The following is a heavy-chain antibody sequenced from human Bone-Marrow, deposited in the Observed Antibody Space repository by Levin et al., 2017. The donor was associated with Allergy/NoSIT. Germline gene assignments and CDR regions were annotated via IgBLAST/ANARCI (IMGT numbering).Heavy chain of an antibody. V-gene: IGHV2-70*01. CDR1: GFSLSTSGMC. CDR3: ARISLGYCSGGSCGAFDS. J-gene: IGHJ3*02. CDR2: IDWDDDK. D-gene: IGHD2-15*01. Sequence: SGPTLVKPTQTLTLTCTFSGFSLSTSGMCVSWIRQPPGKALEWLALIDWDDDKYYSTSLKTRLTISKDTSKNQVVLTMTNMDPVDTATYYCARISLGYCSGGSCGAFDSWGQGTMVTVSS.